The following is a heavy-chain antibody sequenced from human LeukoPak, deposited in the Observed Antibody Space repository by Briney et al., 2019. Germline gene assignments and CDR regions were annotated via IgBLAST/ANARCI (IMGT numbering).Heavy chain of an antibody. D-gene: IGHD6-19*01. CDR2: ISGYSANT. J-gene: IGHJ4*02. CDR3: ARDPYSSGSGLADY. Sequence: ASVKVSFKASGYTFTSYGISWVRQAPGQGLEWMGWISGYSANTNYAQKLQGRVTMTTDTSTSTAYMELRSLRSDDTAVYYCARDPYSSGSGLADYWGQGTLVTVSS. CDR1: GYTFTSYG. V-gene: IGHV1-18*01.